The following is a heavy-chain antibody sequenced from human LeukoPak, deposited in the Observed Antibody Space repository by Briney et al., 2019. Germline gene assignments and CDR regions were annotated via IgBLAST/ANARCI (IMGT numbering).Heavy chain of an antibody. J-gene: IGHJ3*02. CDR1: GYTFTGYY. CDR2: INPNSGGT. CDR3: ARDIVVVPAAILGAFDI. Sequence: ASVKVSCKASGYTFTGYYMHWVGPAPGQGLEWMGGINPNSGGTNYAEKFQGSVTMTRDTSISTAYMELSRLRSDDTAVYYCARDIVVVPAAILGAFDIGGQGTMVTVSS. V-gene: IGHV1-2*02. D-gene: IGHD2-2*02.